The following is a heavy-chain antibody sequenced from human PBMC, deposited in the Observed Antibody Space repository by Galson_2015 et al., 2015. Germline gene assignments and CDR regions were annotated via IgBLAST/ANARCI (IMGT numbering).Heavy chain of an antibody. CDR1: GYTFTSYY. J-gene: IGHJ4*02. V-gene: IGHV1-46*04. D-gene: IGHD2-15*01. CDR3: AREFAIIPYNSWALFDY. CDR2: ISRSGGST. Sequence: SVKVSCEASGYTFTSYYMHWVRQAPGQGLEWMGIISRSGGSTSYAKKLQGRVTMTRDTATSTVYMELNSLRAEDTAVYYCAREFAIIPYNSWALFDYWGQGTLVTVSS.